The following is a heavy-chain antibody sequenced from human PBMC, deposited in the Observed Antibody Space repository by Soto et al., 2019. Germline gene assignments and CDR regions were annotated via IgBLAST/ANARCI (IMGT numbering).Heavy chain of an antibody. V-gene: IGHV1-18*01. Sequence: QVQLLQSGPEVKKPGASVKVSCRAFGYRFTEFGISWVRQAPGQGLEWVGWSRADNSHPNYAKSLQGRVNVTTDTSSNTAYMEWTSLTSADTAVYYCARAAYRFDFVWGRNDALDIWGQGTLVFVSS. CDR1: GYRFTEFG. D-gene: IGHD3-16*01. J-gene: IGHJ3*02. CDR3: ARAAYRFDFVWGRNDALDI. CDR2: SRADNSHP.